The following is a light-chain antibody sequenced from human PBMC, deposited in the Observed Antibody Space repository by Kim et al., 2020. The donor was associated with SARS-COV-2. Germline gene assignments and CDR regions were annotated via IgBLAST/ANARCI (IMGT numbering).Light chain of an antibody. CDR1: KLGDKY. J-gene: IGLJ1*01. V-gene: IGLV3-1*01. Sequence: PGQTASITCSGDKLGDKYVCWYQHKPGQSPVRVIYDDNKRPSGIPERFSGSNSGNTATLTISGTQAMDEADYYCQAWDSSTYVFGTGTKVTVL. CDR3: QAWDSSTYV. CDR2: DDN.